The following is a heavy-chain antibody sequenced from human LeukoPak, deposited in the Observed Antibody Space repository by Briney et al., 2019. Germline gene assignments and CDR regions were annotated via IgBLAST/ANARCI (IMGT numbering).Heavy chain of an antibody. CDR1: GFTFSSYA. CDR2: ISGSGDTP. CDR3: ARILGSYWTPGYDY. D-gene: IGHD1-26*01. J-gene: IGHJ4*02. V-gene: IGHV3-23*01. Sequence: GGTLRLSCAASGFTFSSYAMSWVRQAPGKGLEWVSGISGSGDTPYYADSVKGRFIISRDNSKSTLYLQMNSLRAEDTALYYCARILGSYWTPGYDYWGQGTLVTVSS.